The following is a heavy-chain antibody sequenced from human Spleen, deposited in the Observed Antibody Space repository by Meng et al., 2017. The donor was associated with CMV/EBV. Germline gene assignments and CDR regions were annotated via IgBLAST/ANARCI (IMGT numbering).Heavy chain of an antibody. J-gene: IGHJ4*02. Sequence: SGYTFTGSYIHWVRQAPGQGREWMRWINPNSGGTNYAQKFQGRVPRTRDTSISTAYMELSRLRSDDTAVYYCARDSEMATVYPSDYWGQGTLVTVSS. CDR3: ARDSEMATVYPSDY. CDR1: GYTFTGSY. D-gene: IGHD5-24*01. V-gene: IGHV1-2*02. CDR2: INPNSGGT.